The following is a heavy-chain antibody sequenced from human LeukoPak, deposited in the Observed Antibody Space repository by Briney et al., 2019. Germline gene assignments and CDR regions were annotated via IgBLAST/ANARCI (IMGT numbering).Heavy chain of an antibody. J-gene: IGHJ5*02. CDR2: IAFDGSRK. V-gene: IGHV3-30*03. CDR3: TRYDSSRFDP. Sequence: PGRSLRLSCAASGFTFSGYGMHWVRQAPGKGLEWVTGIAFDGSRKHYADSVKGRFTISRDNARNTMDLQMNSLRVVDTAVYHCTRYDSSRFDPWGQGTLVIVSS. D-gene: IGHD3-3*01. CDR1: GFTFSGYG.